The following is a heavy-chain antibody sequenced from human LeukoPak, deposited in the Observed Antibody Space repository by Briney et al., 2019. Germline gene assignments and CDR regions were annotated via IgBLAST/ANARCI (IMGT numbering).Heavy chain of an antibody. CDR3: ARGRLPDFGVVIAPYYYYYYMDV. D-gene: IGHD3-3*01. V-gene: IGHV4-34*01. CDR1: GRSFSGDY. CDR2: INHSGST. Sequence: LSETLSLTCAVYGRSFSGDYGRWIRPPAGGGREWIGEINHSGSTNHNPSLKTRVPISVDTSKDPFSMKQSSVTAADTAVYYCARGRLPDFGVVIAPYYYYYYMDVWGKGTTVTVSS. J-gene: IGHJ6*03.